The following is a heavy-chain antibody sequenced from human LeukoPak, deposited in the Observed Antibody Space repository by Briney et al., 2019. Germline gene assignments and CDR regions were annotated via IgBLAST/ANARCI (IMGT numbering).Heavy chain of an antibody. V-gene: IGHV4-39*01. Sequence: PSETLSLTCTVSGGSISSSSYYWGWLRQPPGTGLEWIGSIYYSGSTYYNPSLKSRVTISVDTPKNQFSLKLSSVTAADTAVYYCARHVLVPAANNWFDPWGQGTLVTVSS. CDR1: GGSISSSSYY. CDR2: IYYSGST. J-gene: IGHJ5*02. CDR3: ARHVLVPAANNWFDP. D-gene: IGHD2-2*01.